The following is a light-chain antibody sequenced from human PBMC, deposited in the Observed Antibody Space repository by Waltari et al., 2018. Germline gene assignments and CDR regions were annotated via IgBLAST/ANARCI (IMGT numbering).Light chain of an antibody. CDR1: QSINSK. V-gene: IGKV3-15*01. CDR3: LQYDNWPLT. CDR2: GAS. Sequence: EIVMAQSPDTLSVSPGERATLSCRASQSINSKLIWYQQKPGQAPRLLTYGASTRATEIPPRFSGSGSGTEFTLTISSLQSEDFAVYYCLQYDNWPLTFGGGTKVEL. J-gene: IGKJ4*01.